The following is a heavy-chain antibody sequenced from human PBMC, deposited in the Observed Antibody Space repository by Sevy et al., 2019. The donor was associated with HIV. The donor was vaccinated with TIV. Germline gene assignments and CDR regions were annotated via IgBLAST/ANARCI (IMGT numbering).Heavy chain of an antibody. CDR2: IRSKAYGGTT. Sequence: GGSLRLSCAASGLTFKDVWMSWVRQAPGKGLEWVGFIRSKAYGGTTEYAASVKGRFTISRDDSKSIAYLQMNSLKTEDTAVYYCTRDIDSCSGGSCYPTYDYWGQGTLVTVSS. J-gene: IGHJ4*02. D-gene: IGHD2-15*01. CDR3: TRDIDSCSGGSCYPTYDY. V-gene: IGHV3-49*04. CDR1: GLTFKDVW.